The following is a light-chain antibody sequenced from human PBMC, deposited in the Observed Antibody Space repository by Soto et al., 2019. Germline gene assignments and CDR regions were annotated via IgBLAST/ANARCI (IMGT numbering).Light chain of an antibody. V-gene: IGKV2-28*01. Sequence: DIVMTQSPLSLPVTPGEPASISCRSSQSLLHSNGYNYLDWYLQKPGQSPQLLIYLGFHRASGVPDRFSGSGSGTDFTLKISRVEAEDVGVYYCMQALQYPRTFGPGTKVDIK. J-gene: IGKJ3*01. CDR3: MQALQYPRT. CDR2: LGF. CDR1: QSLLHSNGYNY.